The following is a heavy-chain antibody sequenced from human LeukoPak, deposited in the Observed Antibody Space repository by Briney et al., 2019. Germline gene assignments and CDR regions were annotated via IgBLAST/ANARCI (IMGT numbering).Heavy chain of an antibody. CDR3: ARLYWSADY. D-gene: IGHD2-8*02. J-gene: IGHJ4*02. V-gene: IGHV4-39*01. CDR1: GGSISSSSYY. Sequence: PSETLSLTCTVSGGSISSSSYYWGWIRQPPGKGLEWIGNIYYSGSTYYNPSLKSRVTISVDTSKNQFSLKLSSVTAADTAVYYCARLYWSADYWGQGTLVTVFS. CDR2: IYYSGST.